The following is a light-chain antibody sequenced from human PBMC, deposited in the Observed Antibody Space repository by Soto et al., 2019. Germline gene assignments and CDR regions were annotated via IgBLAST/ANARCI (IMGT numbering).Light chain of an antibody. CDR3: QQRYSTPPG. J-gene: IGKJ5*01. Sequence: DIQMTQSPSSLSASVGDGVTIACRASQSISNYLNCYQQKPANAPNSLIYAASSFQTAVPSSCSGSGSGTDFTLTISSLQPQDFATYYCQQRYSTPPGFGQGTRLEI. V-gene: IGKV1-39*01. CDR1: QSISNY. CDR2: AAS.